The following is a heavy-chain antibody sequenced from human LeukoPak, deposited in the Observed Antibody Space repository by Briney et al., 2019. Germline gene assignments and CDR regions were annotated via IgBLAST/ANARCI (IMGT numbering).Heavy chain of an antibody. CDR3: AKIHSPWVAAADDY. V-gene: IGHV3-7*01. J-gene: IGHJ4*02. Sequence: RGSLRLSCAASGFTFSTFWMSWVRQAPGKGLEWVANIRQDGSEEYYVDSVKGRFTISRDNSKNTLYLQMNSLRAEDTAVYYCAKIHSPWVAAADDYWGQGTLVTVSS. CDR2: IRQDGSEE. D-gene: IGHD6-13*01. CDR1: GFTFSTFW.